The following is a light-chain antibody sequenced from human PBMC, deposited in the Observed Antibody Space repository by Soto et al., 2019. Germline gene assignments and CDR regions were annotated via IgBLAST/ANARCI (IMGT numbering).Light chain of an antibody. CDR2: AAS. CDR3: QQYYSYPQA. CDR1: QGISSY. Sequence: AIRMTQSPSSFSASTGDRVTITCRASQGISSYLAWYQQKPGKAPKLLIYAASTLQGGVPSRFGGSGSGTDFPLTISCLQSEDFATYYCQQYYSYPQAFGQGTKVEIK. J-gene: IGKJ1*01. V-gene: IGKV1-8*01.